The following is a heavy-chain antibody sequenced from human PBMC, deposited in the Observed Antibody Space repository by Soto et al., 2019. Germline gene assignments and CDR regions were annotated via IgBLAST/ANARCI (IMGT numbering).Heavy chain of an antibody. CDR3: AKGYPISHDFWSGSNYYYYMAV. CDR1: GFTFSSYA. Sequence: GGSLRLSCAASGFTFSSYAMSWVRQAPGKGLEWVSAISGSGGSTYYADSVKGRFTISRDNSKNTLYLQMNSLRAEDTAVYYCAKGYPISHDFWSGSNYYYYMAVWGKGTTVTVSS. D-gene: IGHD3-3*01. V-gene: IGHV3-23*01. CDR2: ISGSGGST. J-gene: IGHJ6*03.